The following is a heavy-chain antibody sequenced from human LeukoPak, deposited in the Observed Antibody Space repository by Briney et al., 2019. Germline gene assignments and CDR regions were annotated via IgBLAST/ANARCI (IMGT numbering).Heavy chain of an antibody. CDR3: ARDYYDSSGYPGAFDI. CDR2: ISSSGSTI. CDR1: GFTFSSYE. Sequence: GGSLRLSCAASGFTFSSYEMNWVRQAPGKGLEWVSYISSSGSTIYYADSVKGRFTISRDNAKNSLYLQMNSLRAEDTAVYYCARDYYDSSGYPGAFDIWGQGTMVTVSS. J-gene: IGHJ3*02. D-gene: IGHD3-22*01. V-gene: IGHV3-48*03.